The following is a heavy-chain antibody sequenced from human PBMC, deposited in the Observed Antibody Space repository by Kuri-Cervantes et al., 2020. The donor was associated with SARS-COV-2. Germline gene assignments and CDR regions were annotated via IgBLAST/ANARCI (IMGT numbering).Heavy chain of an antibody. Sequence: GESLKISCAASGFTFSSYAMSWVRQAPGKGLEWVSAISGSGGSTYYADSVEGRFTISRDNSKNTLYLQMNSLRAEDTAVYYCAKGEYQLLYGGISGYYYGMDVWGQGTTVTVSS. J-gene: IGHJ6*02. CDR3: AKGEYQLLYGGISGYYYGMDV. D-gene: IGHD2-2*02. V-gene: IGHV3-23*01. CDR2: ISGSGGST. CDR1: GFTFSSYA.